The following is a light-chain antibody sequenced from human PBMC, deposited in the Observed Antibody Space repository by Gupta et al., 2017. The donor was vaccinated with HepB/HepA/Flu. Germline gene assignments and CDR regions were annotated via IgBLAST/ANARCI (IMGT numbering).Light chain of an antibody. Sequence: EIVLTQSPGTLSLSPGERATLSCRASQSLSGSLLAWYQQKPGQAPRLLLYGASSRANGIPDRLSGSGSVTXFTLTIXRRDPEDFAVYCCRQEGYSPPTFGXGTKVEIK. CDR1: QSLSGSL. CDR3: RQEGYSPPT. CDR2: GAS. J-gene: IGKJ1*01. V-gene: IGKV3-20*01.